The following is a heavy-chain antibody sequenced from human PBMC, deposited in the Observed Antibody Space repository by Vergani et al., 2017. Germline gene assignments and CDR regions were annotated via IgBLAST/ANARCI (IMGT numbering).Heavy chain of an antibody. CDR2: IYYSWGT. V-gene: IGHV4-59*01. Sequence: QVQLQESGPGLVKPSETLSLTCTVSGGSISDYYWSCILQPPGKGLEWIGYIYYSWGTNYNPSLNSRVTISVGTPKNQFSLKLRSLTAADTAVYYCARGKGLDAALEGFDPWGQGTLVIVSS. D-gene: IGHD3-3*01. CDR1: GGSISDYY. J-gene: IGHJ5*02. CDR3: ARGKGLDAALEGFDP.